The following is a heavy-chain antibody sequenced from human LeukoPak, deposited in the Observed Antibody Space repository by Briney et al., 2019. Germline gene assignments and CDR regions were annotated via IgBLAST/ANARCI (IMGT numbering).Heavy chain of an antibody. V-gene: IGHV3-23*01. CDR2: ISGSGGST. CDR3: AKAKYSSSSEPLSDY. CDR1: GFTFSSYA. Sequence: PGGSLRLSCAASGFTFSSYAMSWVRQAPGKGLEWVSAISGSGGSTYYADSVKGRFTISRDNSKNTLYLQMNSLRAEDTAVYYCAKAKYSSSSEPLSDYWGQGTLVTVSS. D-gene: IGHD6-6*01. J-gene: IGHJ4*02.